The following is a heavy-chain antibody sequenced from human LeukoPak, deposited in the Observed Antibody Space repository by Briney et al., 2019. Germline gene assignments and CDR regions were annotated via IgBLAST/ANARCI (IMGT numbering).Heavy chain of an antibody. V-gene: IGHV4-34*01. CDR3: ARVFIALAGTALNWFDP. Sequence: PSETLSLTCAASGGSSNFDFWTWVRQFPGKGLEWIGEIDQSGNTNYNPPLKSRVTMSFDMSINQYSLKLKSVNAAETAGYFGARVFIALAGTALNWFDPWGPGTQVTVSS. D-gene: IGHD6-19*01. CDR2: IDQSGNT. J-gene: IGHJ5*02. CDR1: GGSSNFDF.